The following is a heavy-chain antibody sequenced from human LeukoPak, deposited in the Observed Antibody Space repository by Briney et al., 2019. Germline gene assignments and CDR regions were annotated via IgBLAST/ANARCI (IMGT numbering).Heavy chain of an antibody. CDR3: ARGNISPDWFDP. CDR1: GFTVSSSY. CDR2: IYSGGST. V-gene: IGHV3-53*01. Sequence: GSLRLSCAASGFTVSSSYMSWVRQAPGKGLEWVSVIYSGGSTYYADSVKGRFTISRDNSKNTLYLQMNSLRAEDTAVYYCARGNISPDWFDPWGQGTLVTVSS. D-gene: IGHD4-11*01. J-gene: IGHJ5*02.